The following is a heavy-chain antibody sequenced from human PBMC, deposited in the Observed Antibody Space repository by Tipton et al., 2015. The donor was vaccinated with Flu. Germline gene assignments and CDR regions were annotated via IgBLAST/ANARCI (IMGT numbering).Heavy chain of an antibody. Sequence: SLRLSCAASGFTFTNYWMSWVRQAPGKGLEWVANIKQDGSDKYYADSVKGRFTISRDNAKNSLYLQMNSLRAEDTAVYYCAAEYGRLYCSGGSCSFREAFDIWGQGTMVTVSS. CDR2: IKQDGSDK. D-gene: IGHD2-15*01. CDR1: GFTFTNYW. J-gene: IGHJ3*02. V-gene: IGHV3-7*01. CDR3: AAEYGRLYCSGGSCSFREAFDI.